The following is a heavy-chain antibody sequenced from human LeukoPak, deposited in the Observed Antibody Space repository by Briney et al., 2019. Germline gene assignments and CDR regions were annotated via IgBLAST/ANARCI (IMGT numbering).Heavy chain of an antibody. CDR2: IWYDGSNK. J-gene: IGHJ4*02. CDR3: ARGRWDIVLMVYAILDY. V-gene: IGHV3-33*01. Sequence: PGGSLRLSCAASGFTFSSYGMHWVRQAPGKGLEWVAVIWYDGSNKYYADSVKGRFTISRDNSKNTLYLQMNSLRAEDTAVYYRARGRWDIVLMVYAILDYWGQGTLVTVSS. D-gene: IGHD2-8*01. CDR1: GFTFSSYG.